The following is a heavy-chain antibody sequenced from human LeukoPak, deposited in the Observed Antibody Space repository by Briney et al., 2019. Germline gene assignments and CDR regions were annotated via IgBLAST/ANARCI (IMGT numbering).Heavy chain of an antibody. CDR3: ARDYPHYDSSGYYYSGFCAFDI. CDR1: GNTFTSYY. V-gene: IGHV1-46*01. Sequence: ASVKVSCKASGNTFTSYYMHWVRQAPGQGLEWMGIINPSGGSTSYAEKFQGRVTMTRDTSTSTVYMELSSLRSEDTAVYYCARDYPHYDSSGYYYSGFCAFDIWGQGTMVTVSS. D-gene: IGHD3-22*01. J-gene: IGHJ3*02. CDR2: INPSGGST.